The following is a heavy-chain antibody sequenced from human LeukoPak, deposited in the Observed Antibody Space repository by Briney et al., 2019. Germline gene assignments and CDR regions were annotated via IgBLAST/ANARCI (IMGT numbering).Heavy chain of an antibody. J-gene: IGHJ5*02. CDR2: INPSGGGA. D-gene: IGHD1-26*01. Sequence: ASVKVSCKASGYTFTNHYMHWVRQAPGQGLEWMGIINPSGGGASYAQKFQGRVTMTRDMSTSTDYMELSSLRSEDTAIYYCARDNSVGDNAWWFDPWGQGTLVTVSS. CDR3: ARDNSVGDNAWWFDP. V-gene: IGHV1-46*01. CDR1: GYTFTNHY.